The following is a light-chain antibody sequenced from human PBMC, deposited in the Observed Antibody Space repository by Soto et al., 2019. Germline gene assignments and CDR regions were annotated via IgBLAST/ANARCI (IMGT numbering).Light chain of an antibody. J-gene: IGKJ1*01. CDR1: QNIRGW. CDR3: QQYNSYSWT. CDR2: DAS. Sequence: DIRMTQSPSTLSTSVGDIVTITCRASQNIRGWLAWYQQKPGKDPKLLIYDASTLESGVPARFSGSGSGTEFTLTISSLQPDDFATYYCQQYNSYSWTFGQGTTVAIK. V-gene: IGKV1-5*01.